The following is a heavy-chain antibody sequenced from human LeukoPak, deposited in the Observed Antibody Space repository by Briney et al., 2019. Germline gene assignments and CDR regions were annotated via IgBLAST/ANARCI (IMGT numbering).Heavy chain of an antibody. J-gene: IGHJ4*02. V-gene: IGHV3-23*01. CDR1: GFTFSSYA. D-gene: IGHD3-16*01. CDR3: AKANTYDYXXXYFDS. CDR2: ITGSGGGT. Sequence: HSGGSLRLSCAASGFTFSSYAMRWVRQAPGKGLEWVCGITGSGGGTYYAESVKGRFAISRDNSGNMLYLQMNSLRVEDTAVYYCAKANTYDYXXXYFDSWGQGTLVTVSS.